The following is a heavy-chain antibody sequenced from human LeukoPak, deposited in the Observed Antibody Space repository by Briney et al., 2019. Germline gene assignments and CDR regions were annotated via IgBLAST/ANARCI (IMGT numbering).Heavy chain of an antibody. D-gene: IGHD2-15*01. CDR3: AKGQVVVVVAATPSVFDY. J-gene: IGHJ4*02. Sequence: PGGSLRLSCAASGFTFSSYGMHWVRQAPGKGLEWVAFIRYDGSNKYYADSVKGRFTISGDNSKNTLYLQMNSLRAEDTAVYYCAKGQVVVVVAATPSVFDYWGQGTLVTVSS. CDR2: IRYDGSNK. V-gene: IGHV3-30*02. CDR1: GFTFSSYG.